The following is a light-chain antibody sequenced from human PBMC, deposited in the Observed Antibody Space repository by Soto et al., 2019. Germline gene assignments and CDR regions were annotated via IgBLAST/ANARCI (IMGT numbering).Light chain of an antibody. V-gene: IGLV2-11*01. CDR2: DVT. J-gene: IGLJ1*01. CDR1: SSDVGGYNY. CDR3: YSYAGSYTLYV. Sequence: PRSVSGSPGQSVAISCAGTSSDVGGYNYVSWYQQHPGKAPKLMIYDVTKRPSGVPDRFSGSKSGNTASLTISGLQAEDEADYYCYSYAGSYTLYVFGTGTKVTVL.